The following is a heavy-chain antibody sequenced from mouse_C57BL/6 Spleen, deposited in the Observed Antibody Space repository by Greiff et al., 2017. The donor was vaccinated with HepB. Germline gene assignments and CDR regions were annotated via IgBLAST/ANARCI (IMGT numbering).Heavy chain of an antibody. CDR1: GYAFSSSW. CDR3: ARSGYGNTWFAY. J-gene: IGHJ3*01. CDR2: IYPGDGDT. Sequence: QVQLQQSGPELVKPGASVKISCKASGYAFSSSWMNWVKQSPGKGLEWIGRIYPGDGDTNYNGKFKGKATLTADKSSSTAYMQLSSLTSEDSAVYFCARSGYGNTWFAYWGQGTLVTVSA. V-gene: IGHV1-82*01. D-gene: IGHD2-1*01.